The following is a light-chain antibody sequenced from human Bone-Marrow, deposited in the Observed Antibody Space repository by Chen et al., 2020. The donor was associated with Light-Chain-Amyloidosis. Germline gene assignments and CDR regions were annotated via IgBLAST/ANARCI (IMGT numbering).Light chain of an antibody. J-gene: IGLJ2*01. CDR1: DLPTKY. Sequence: SYELPQPPSVSVSPGQTARRPCSGDDLPTKYAYWYQQKTGQAPVLVIHRDTERPSGISERFSGSSSGTTATLTISGVQAEDEADYHCQSADSSGTYEVIFGGGTKLTVL. CDR2: RDT. CDR3: QSADSSGTYEVI. V-gene: IGLV3-25*03.